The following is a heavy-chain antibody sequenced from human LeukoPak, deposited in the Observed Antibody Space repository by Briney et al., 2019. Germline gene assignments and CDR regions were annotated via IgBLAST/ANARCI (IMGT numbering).Heavy chain of an antibody. J-gene: IGHJ5*02. CDR2: IYYSGST. D-gene: IGHD3-10*01. V-gene: IGHV4-31*03. CDR3: ARAAPGDWFDP. Sequence: SETLSLTCTVSGGSISSGGYYWSWIRQHPGKGLEWIGYIYYSGSTYYNPSLKSRVTISVDTSKNQFSLKPSSVTAADTAVYYCARAAPGDWFDPWGQGTLVTVSS. CDR1: GGSISSGGYY.